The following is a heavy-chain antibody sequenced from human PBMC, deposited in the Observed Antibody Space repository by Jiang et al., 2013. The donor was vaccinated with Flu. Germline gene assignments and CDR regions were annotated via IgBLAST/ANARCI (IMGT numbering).Heavy chain of an antibody. Sequence: GAEVKKPGASVKVSCKASGYTFTSYDINWVRQATGQGLEWMGWMNPNSGNTGYAQKFQGRVTMTRNTSISTAYMELSSLRSEDTAVYYCARGQFLLGSYLRPHAFDIWAKGQWSPSLQ. V-gene: IGHV1-8*01. J-gene: IGHJ3*02. CDR2: MNPNSGNT. CDR3: ARGQFLLGSYLRPHAFDI. CDR1: GYTFTSYD. D-gene: IGHD3-10*01.